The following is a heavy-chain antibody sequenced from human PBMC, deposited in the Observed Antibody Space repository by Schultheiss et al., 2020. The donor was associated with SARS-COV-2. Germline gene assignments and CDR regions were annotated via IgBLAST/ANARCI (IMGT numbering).Heavy chain of an antibody. CDR2: IYYSGST. D-gene: IGHD2-21*02. J-gene: IGHJ3*02. V-gene: IGHV4-59*04. Sequence: SETLSLTCTVSGGSISSYYWSWIRQPPGKGLEWIGYIYYSGSTYYNPSLKSRVTISVDTSKNQFSLKLSSVTAVDTAVYYCAQPKAYCGGDCYSHDAFDIWGQGTMVTVSS. CDR3: AQPKAYCGGDCYSHDAFDI. CDR1: GGSISSYY.